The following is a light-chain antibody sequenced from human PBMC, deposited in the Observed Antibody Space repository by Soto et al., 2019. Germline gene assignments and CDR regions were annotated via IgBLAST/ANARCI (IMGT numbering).Light chain of an antibody. CDR2: LNSDGSH. CDR3: QTWGAGMV. V-gene: IGLV4-69*01. J-gene: IGLJ3*02. Sequence: QAVVTQSPSASASLGASVKLTCTLSSGHSSYAIAWHQQQPEKGPRYLMKLNSDGSHNKGDGIPDRFSGSTSGAERYLTISSLQSEDEADYHCQTWGAGMVFGGGTKLTVL. CDR1: SGHSSYA.